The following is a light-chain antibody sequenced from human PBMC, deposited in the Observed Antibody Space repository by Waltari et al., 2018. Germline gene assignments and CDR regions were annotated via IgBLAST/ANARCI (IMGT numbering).Light chain of an antibody. CDR2: DAS. CDR1: QGIATF. J-gene: IGKJ4*01. V-gene: IGKV1-9*01. Sequence: DIQLTQSPSFLSASVGDRVTIPCRASQGIATFLTWYQLKPGKAPELLIYDASTLQTGVPSRFSASGSGTDFTLTISSLQPEDFATYYCQQFNTFPLTFGGGTKVEVK. CDR3: QQFNTFPLT.